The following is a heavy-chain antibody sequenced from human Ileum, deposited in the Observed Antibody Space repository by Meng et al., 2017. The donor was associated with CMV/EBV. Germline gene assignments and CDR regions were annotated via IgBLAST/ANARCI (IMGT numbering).Heavy chain of an antibody. CDR1: SAHSSSGCHS. D-gene: IGHD1-26*01. Sequence: QILLRDAGQGLGKPARTLYLALRSSSAHSSSGCHSWAWVRQPPWKRLEWIGSMYFSGIADYNPSRKSRVIISLHATQKQFSLRLTSVTAAYSAVYFCARDLTNKWFYYWGQGTLVTVSS. J-gene: IGHJ4*02. CDR3: ARDLTNKWFYY. V-gene: IGHV4-39*07. CDR2: MYFSGIA.